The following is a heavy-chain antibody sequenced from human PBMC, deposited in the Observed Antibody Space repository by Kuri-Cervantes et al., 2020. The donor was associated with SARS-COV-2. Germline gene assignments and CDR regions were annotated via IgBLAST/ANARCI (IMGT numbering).Heavy chain of an antibody. V-gene: IGHV1-46*01. CDR2: INPSGGST. CDR1: GYTFTSYY. J-gene: IGHJ6*02. Sequence: ASVKVSCKASGYTFTSYYMHWVRQAPGQGLEWMGIINPSGGSTSYAQKFQGRVTMTRDTSTSTVYMELSSLRSEDTAVYYCARDIKKTNGWSRGYYYYGMDVWGQGTTVTVSS. CDR3: ARDIKKTNGWSRGYYYYGMDV. D-gene: IGHD6-19*01.